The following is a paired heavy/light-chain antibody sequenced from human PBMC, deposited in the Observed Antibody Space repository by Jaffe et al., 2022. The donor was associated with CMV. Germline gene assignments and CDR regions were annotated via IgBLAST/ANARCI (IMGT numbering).Heavy chain of an antibody. Sequence: EVQLLESGGGLVQPGGSLRLSCAASGFTFSSYAMSWVRQAPGKGLEWVSAISGSGGSTYYADSVKGRFTISRDNSKNTLYLQMNSLRAEDTAVYYCAKDYTRDDFWSGYHYYYGMDVWGQGTTVTVSS. CDR1: GFTFSSYA. D-gene: IGHD3-3*01. J-gene: IGHJ6*02. CDR3: AKDYTRDDFWSGYHYYYGMDV. V-gene: IGHV3-23*01. CDR2: ISGSGGST.
Light chain of an antibody. Sequence: QSVLTQPPSVSAAPGQKVTISCSGSSSNIGNNYVSWYQQLPGTAPKLLIYENNKRPSGIPDRFSGSKSGTSATLGITGLQTGDEADYYCGTWDSSLDWVFGGGTKLTVL. CDR2: ENN. CDR3: GTWDSSLDWV. V-gene: IGLV1-51*02. J-gene: IGLJ3*02. CDR1: SSNIGNNY.